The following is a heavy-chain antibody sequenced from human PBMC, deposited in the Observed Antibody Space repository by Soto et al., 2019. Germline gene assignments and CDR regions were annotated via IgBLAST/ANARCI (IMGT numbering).Heavy chain of an antibody. D-gene: IGHD4-17*01. V-gene: IGHV4-34*01. CDR3: AVPADGDWGDRYDY. CDR2: INHSGST. J-gene: IGHJ4*02. Sequence: WTWIRQSPGKGLEWIGEINHSGSTNHNVSLKSRVTISLDTSKKQFSLRLSSVTAADTAVYYCAVPADGDWGDRYDYWGQGTLVTVSS.